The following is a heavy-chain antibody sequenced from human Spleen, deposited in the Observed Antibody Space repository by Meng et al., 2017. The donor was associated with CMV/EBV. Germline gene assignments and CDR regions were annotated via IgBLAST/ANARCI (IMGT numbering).Heavy chain of an antibody. J-gene: IGHJ3*02. D-gene: IGHD3-3*01. CDR2: INPNSGGT. CDR1: YY. Sequence: YYMHWVRQAPGQGLEWMGWINPNSGGTNYAQKFRGRVTMTRDTSISTAYMELSRLRSDDTAVYYCARPERYYDFWSGQKSPGDAFDIWGQGTMVTVSS. CDR3: ARPERYYDFWSGQKSPGDAFDI. V-gene: IGHV1-2*02.